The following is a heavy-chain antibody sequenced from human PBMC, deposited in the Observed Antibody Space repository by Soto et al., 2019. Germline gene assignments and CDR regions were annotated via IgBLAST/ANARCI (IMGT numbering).Heavy chain of an antibody. J-gene: IGHJ4*02. Sequence: QVQLVQSGAEMRKPGSSVKVSCKASGDTFSFYSINWVRQAPGLGLEWMGRINPILSMSNYAQRFQGRVTMNADKSTRTSYVELSGLRSEDTAIYYCASSYGSGYRAFDYWGQGALVTVSS. D-gene: IGHD3-10*01. V-gene: IGHV1-69*02. CDR1: GDTFSFYS. CDR2: INPILSMS. CDR3: ASSYGSGYRAFDY.